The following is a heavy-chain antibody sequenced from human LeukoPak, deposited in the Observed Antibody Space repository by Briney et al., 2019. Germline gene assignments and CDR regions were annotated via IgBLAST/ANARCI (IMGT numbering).Heavy chain of an antibody. CDR2: INPNSGGT. Sequence: ASVKVSCKASGYTFTTYAMNWVRQAPGQGLEWMGWINPNSGGTNYAQKFQGRVTMTRDTSISTAYMELSRLRSDDTAVYYCARVPWWIQAMDVWGKGTTVTVSS. CDR3: ARVPWWIQAMDV. CDR1: GYTFTTYA. D-gene: IGHD5-18*01. J-gene: IGHJ6*03. V-gene: IGHV1-2*02.